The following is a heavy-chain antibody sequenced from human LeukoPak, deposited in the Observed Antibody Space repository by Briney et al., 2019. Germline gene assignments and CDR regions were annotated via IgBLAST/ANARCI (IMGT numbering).Heavy chain of an antibody. CDR2: IRPNGDNT. CDR3: ARVAGWHWFAP. V-gene: IGHV3-23*01. CDR1: GFTFSSYD. Sequence: GGALRLSCAASGFTFSSYDMSWVRQAPGRGLEWVSSIRPNGDNTYYGDSVKGRSTMSRDNSKNTVYLQMNNMRVDDTAVYYCARVAGWHWFAPWGQGPLVTVSS. J-gene: IGHJ5*02. D-gene: IGHD6-19*01.